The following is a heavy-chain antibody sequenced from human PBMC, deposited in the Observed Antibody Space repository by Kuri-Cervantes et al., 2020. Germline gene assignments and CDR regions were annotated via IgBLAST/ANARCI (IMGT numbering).Heavy chain of an antibody. CDR2: IYPGDSDT. D-gene: IGHD3-16*01. J-gene: IGHJ4*02. Sequence: KVSCKASGYSFTSYWIGWVRQMPGKGLEWMGIIYPGDSDTRYSPSFQGQVTISADKSINTAYLQWSSLKASDTAIYYCARRGSYNFDFWGQGTLVTVSS. CDR1: GYSFTSYW. V-gene: IGHV5-51*01. CDR3: ARRGSYNFDF.